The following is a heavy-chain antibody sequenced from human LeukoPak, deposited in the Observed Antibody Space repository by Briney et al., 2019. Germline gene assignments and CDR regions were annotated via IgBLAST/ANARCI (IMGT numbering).Heavy chain of an antibody. Sequence: SETLSLTCTVSGGSISSYYWSWIRQPPGKGLEWIGYIYYSGSTNYNPSLKSRATISVDTSKNQFSLKLSSVTAADTAVYYCARESPYDFWSGYYETDAFDIWGQGTMVTVSS. D-gene: IGHD3-3*01. CDR2: IYYSGST. CDR1: GGSISSYY. CDR3: ARESPYDFWSGYYETDAFDI. J-gene: IGHJ3*02. V-gene: IGHV4-59*01.